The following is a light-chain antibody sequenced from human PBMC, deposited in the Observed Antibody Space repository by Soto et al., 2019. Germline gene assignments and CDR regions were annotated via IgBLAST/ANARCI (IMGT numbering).Light chain of an antibody. Sequence: QSVLTQPASVSGSPGQSITISCTGTSSDVGGYNYVSWYQQHPGKAPKLMIYDVSNRPSGVSNCFSGSKSGNTASLTISGLQAEDEADYYCSSYTSSSPSVVFGGGTKVTVL. CDR2: DVS. V-gene: IGLV2-14*01. CDR3: SSYTSSSPSVV. J-gene: IGLJ2*01. CDR1: SSDVGGYNY.